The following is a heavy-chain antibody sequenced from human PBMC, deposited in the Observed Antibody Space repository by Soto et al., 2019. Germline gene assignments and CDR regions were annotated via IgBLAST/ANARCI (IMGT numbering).Heavy chain of an antibody. CDR2: ISSSSSYI. CDR1: GFTFSSYS. Sequence: SGGSLRLSCAASGFTFSSYSMNWVRQAPGRGLEWVSSISSSSSYIYYADSVKGRFTISRDNAKNSLYLQMNSLRAEDTAVYYCARDRGAWFGELGYYYGMDVWGQGTTVTVSS. CDR3: ARDRGAWFGELGYYYGMDV. D-gene: IGHD3-10*01. J-gene: IGHJ6*02. V-gene: IGHV3-21*01.